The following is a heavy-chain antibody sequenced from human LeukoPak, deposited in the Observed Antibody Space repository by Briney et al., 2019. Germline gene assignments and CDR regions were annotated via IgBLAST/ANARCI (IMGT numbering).Heavy chain of an antibody. CDR2: ISKDGSDE. J-gene: IGHJ4*02. Sequence: GGSLRLSCVASGFTFSRYVIHWVRQAPGKGLEWVAVISKDGSDEYYADSVKGRFTVSRDPSKNSLYLQMNNLRGEDTAVYYCARAAPVRGVTFFDCWGQGTLITVSS. CDR1: GFTFSRYV. CDR3: ARAAPVRGVTFFDC. D-gene: IGHD3-10*01. V-gene: IGHV3-30*04.